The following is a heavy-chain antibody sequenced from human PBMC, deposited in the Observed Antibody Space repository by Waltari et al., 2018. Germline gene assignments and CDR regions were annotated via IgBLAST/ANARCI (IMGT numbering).Heavy chain of an antibody. D-gene: IGHD3-10*01. Sequence: EVQLVESGGGLVQPGGSLRLSCAASVFTFKDYAMAWVRQAPGKGLEWVSRISGSGSNTYYADSLKGRFTISRDNSKNTLYLQLNSLRAEDTAVYYCAKDRSEGTYFDYWGQGTLVTVSS. V-gene: IGHV3-23*04. CDR3: AKDRSEGTYFDY. CDR1: VFTFKDYA. J-gene: IGHJ4*02. CDR2: ISGSGSNT.